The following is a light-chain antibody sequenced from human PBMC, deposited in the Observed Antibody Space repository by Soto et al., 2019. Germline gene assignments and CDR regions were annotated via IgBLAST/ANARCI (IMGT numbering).Light chain of an antibody. CDR1: QSITSY. Sequence: DIQLTQSPSSLSASVGDRVTITCRASQSITSYLNWYQQKPGKAPTLLIYTASILQSGVPSRFSGSGSGTDLTLTISSLQPEDFATYYCQQSRSIPLTFGGGTKVDI. V-gene: IGKV1-39*01. J-gene: IGKJ4*01. CDR3: QQSRSIPLT. CDR2: TAS.